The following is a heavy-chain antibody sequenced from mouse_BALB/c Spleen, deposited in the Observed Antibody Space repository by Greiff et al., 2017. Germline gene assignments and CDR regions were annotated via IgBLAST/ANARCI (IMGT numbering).Heavy chain of an antibody. J-gene: IGHJ2*01. V-gene: IGHV5-17*02. CDR1: GFTFSSFG. D-gene: IGHD2-1*01. Sequence: DVHLVESGGGLVQPGGSRKLSCAASGFTFSSFGMHWVRQAPEKGLEWVAYISSGSSTIYYADTVKGRFTISRDNPKNTLFLQMTSLRSEDTAMYYCARSGNYAFDYWGQGTTLTVSS. CDR3: ARSGNYAFDY. CDR2: ISSGSSTI.